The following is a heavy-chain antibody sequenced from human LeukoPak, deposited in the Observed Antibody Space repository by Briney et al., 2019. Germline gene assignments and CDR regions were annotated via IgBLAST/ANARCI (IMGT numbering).Heavy chain of an antibody. CDR2: ITETGAGT. D-gene: IGHD6-13*01. J-gene: IGHJ5*01. CDR1: GFMFSRYA. V-gene: IGHV3-23*01. CDR3: ARGTAAAANRNWFDS. Sequence: GGSLRLSCAASGFMFSRYAMIWVRQTPGKGLEWVSAITETGAGTYYADSVKGRFTMSGDNSRNTVYLQMDSLRAEDTAVYFCARGTAAAANRNWFDSWGQGTLVTVSS.